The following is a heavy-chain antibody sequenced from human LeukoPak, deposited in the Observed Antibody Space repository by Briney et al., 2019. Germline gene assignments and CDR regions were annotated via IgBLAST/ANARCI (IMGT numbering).Heavy chain of an antibody. CDR1: GFTFSDYY. CDR3: ARDPYYYDSSGYYYYYYGMDV. CDR2: ISSSGSTI. D-gene: IGHD3-22*01. Sequence: GGSLRLSCAASGFTFSDYYMSWIRQAPGMGLEWVSYISSSGSTIYYADSVKGRFTISRDNAKNSLYLQMNSLRAEDTAVYYCARDPYYYDSSGYYYYYYGMDVWGQGTTVTVSS. V-gene: IGHV3-11*01. J-gene: IGHJ6*02.